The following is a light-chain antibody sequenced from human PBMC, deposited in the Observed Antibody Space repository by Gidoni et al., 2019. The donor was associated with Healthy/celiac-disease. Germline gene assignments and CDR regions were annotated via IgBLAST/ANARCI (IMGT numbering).Light chain of an antibody. CDR3: QQLGLT. Sequence: EIVLTQSPATLSLSPGERATLSCRASQSVSSYLAWYQQKPGQAPRLLIYDASNRATGIPARFSGSGSGTDFTLTISSLEPEDFAVYYCQQLGLTFGEGTKVEIK. J-gene: IGKJ4*01. CDR2: DAS. CDR1: QSVSSY. V-gene: IGKV3-11*01.